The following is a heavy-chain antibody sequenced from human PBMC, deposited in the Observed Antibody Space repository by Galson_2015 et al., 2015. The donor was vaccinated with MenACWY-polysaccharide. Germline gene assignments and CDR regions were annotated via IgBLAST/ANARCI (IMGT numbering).Heavy chain of an antibody. V-gene: IGHV3-74*01. CDR2: INSDGRST. CDR1: GFTFSGNW. D-gene: IGHD6-19*01. Sequence: SLRLSCAASGFTFSGNWMHWVRQAPGKGLVWVSRINSDGRSTSYADSVKGRFTTSRDNAKNTLYLQMNSLSAEDTAVYYCAKVRRDTAVAATAAVLLDYWGQGTLVTVSS. J-gene: IGHJ4*02. CDR3: AKVRRDTAVAATAAVLLDY.